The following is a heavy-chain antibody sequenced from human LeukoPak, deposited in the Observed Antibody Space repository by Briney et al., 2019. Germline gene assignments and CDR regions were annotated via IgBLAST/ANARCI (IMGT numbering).Heavy chain of an antibody. V-gene: IGHV4-30-4*01. CDR1: GGSISSGDYY. J-gene: IGHJ5*02. CDR2: IYYSGST. Sequence: SETLSLTCTVSGGSISSGDYYWSWIRQPPGKGLEWIGYIYYSGSTYYNPSLKSRVTISVDTSKNQFSLKLSSVTAADTAVYYCARSPAGESWFDPWGQGTLVTVSS. CDR3: ARSPAGESWFDP. D-gene: IGHD1-26*01.